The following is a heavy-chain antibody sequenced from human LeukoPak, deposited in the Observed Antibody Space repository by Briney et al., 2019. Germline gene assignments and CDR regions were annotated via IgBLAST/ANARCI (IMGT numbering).Heavy chain of an antibody. V-gene: IGHV4-4*07. J-gene: IGHJ4*02. D-gene: IGHD2-2*02. Sequence: SETLSLTCTVSGGSISSYYWSWIRQPAGKGLELIGRIYTSGSTNYNPSLKSRVTMSVDTSKNQFSLKLSSVTAADTAVYYCARDNCSSTSCYNNYFDYWGQGTLVTVSS. CDR3: ARDNCSSTSCYNNYFDY. CDR1: GGSISSYY. CDR2: IYTSGST.